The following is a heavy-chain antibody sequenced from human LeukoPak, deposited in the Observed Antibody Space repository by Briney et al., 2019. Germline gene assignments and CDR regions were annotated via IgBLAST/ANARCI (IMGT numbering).Heavy chain of an antibody. CDR1: GGSISSYY. V-gene: IGHV4-59*01. CDR2: IYYSGST. J-gene: IGHJ3*02. Sequence: SETLSLTCTVSGGSISSYYWSWIRQPPGKGLEWIGYIYYSGSTNYNPSLKSPVTISVDTSKNQFSLKLSSVTAADTAVYYCARVKRWLRLAAFDIWGQGTMVTVSS. D-gene: IGHD5-24*01. CDR3: ARVKRWLRLAAFDI.